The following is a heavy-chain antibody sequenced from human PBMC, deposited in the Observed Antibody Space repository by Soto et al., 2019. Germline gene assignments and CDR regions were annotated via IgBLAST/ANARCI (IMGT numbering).Heavy chain of an antibody. J-gene: IGHJ4*02. Sequence: SETLSLTCTVSGGSISSYYWSWIRQPPGKGLEWIGYIYYSGSTNYNPSLKSRVTISVDTSKNQFSLKLSSVASADTAVYYCAVGGSGYYFDYWGQGTLVTVSS. CDR3: AVGGSGYYFDY. CDR2: IYYSGST. V-gene: IGHV4-59*12. D-gene: IGHD3-10*01. CDR1: GGSISSYY.